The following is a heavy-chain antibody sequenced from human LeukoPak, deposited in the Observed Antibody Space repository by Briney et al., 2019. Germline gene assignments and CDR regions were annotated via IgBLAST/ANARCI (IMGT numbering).Heavy chain of an antibody. Sequence: PSETLSLTCTVSGGSISSYYWSWIRQPPGKGLERIGYIYYSGSTNYNPSLKSRVTISVDTSKNQFSLKLSSVTAADTAVYYCARHSLYYYYYGMDVWGQGTTVTVSS. CDR1: GGSISSYY. CDR3: ARHSLYYYYYGMDV. V-gene: IGHV4-59*08. J-gene: IGHJ6*02. CDR2: IYYSGST.